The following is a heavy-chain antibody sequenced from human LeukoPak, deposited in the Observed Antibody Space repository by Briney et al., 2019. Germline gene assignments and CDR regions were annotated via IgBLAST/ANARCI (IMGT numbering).Heavy chain of an antibody. V-gene: IGHV1-69*10. CDR2: FIPILGTA. D-gene: IGHD3-22*01. CDR1: GGTFSDYA. Sequence: ASVKVSCKASGGTFSDYALNWVRQAPGQGLEWMGVFIPILGTANSTQKFQDRVTITADISTNTVYMELSSLRSEDTAVYYCARDPDPTYDSSGYGFQHWGQGTLVTVSS. J-gene: IGHJ1*01. CDR3: ARDPDPTYDSSGYGFQH.